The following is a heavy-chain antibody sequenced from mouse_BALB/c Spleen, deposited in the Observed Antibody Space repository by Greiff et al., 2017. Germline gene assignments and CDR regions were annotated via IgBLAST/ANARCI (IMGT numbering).Heavy chain of an antibody. J-gene: IGHJ3*01. CDR1: GFAFSSYD. CDR2: ISSGGGST. Sequence: EVQRVESGGGLVKPGGSLKLSCAASGFAFSSYDMSWVRQTPEKRLEWVAYISSGGGSTYYPDTVKGRFTISRDNAKNTLYLQMSSLKSEDTAMYYCARHTTHRFAYWGQGTLVTVSA. V-gene: IGHV5-12-1*01. D-gene: IGHD2-12*01. CDR3: ARHTTHRFAY.